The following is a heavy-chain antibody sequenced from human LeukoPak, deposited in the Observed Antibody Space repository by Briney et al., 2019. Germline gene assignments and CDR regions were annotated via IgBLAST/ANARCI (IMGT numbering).Heavy chain of an antibody. Sequence: GASVNVSCKASGYTFTRYDINWVRQATGQGLEWMGWMNPNSGNTGYAQKFQGRVTITRNTSISTAYMELSSLRSEDTAVYYCAVTTTMIVVQWGRPPLYGGGSFDYWGQGPLVTVSS. V-gene: IGHV1-8*03. CDR2: MNPNSGNT. J-gene: IGHJ4*02. CDR3: AVTTTMIVVQWGRPPLYGGGSFDY. D-gene: IGHD3-22*01. CDR1: GYTFTRYD.